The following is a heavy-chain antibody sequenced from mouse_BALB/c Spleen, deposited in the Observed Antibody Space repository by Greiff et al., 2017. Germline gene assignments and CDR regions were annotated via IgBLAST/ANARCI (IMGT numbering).Heavy chain of an antibody. CDR3: ARPITTVVAPYFDY. D-gene: IGHD1-1*01. CDR1: GFTFSSYA. J-gene: IGHJ2*01. V-gene: IGHV5-9-3*01. CDR2: ISSGGSYT. Sequence: EVKLMESGGGLVKPGGSLKLSCAASGFTFSSYAMSWVRQTPEKRLEWVATISSGGSYTYYPDSVKGRFTISRDNAKNTLYLQMSSLRSEDTAMYYCARPITTVVAPYFDYWGQGTTLTVSS.